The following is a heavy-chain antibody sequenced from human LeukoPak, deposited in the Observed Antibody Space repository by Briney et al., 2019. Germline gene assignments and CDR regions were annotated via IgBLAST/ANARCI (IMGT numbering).Heavy chain of an antibody. CDR1: GFTFSSYW. CDR3: AKAHLDSSGYYRFDY. D-gene: IGHD3-22*01. J-gene: IGHJ4*02. V-gene: IGHV3-23*01. Sequence: GGSLRLSCTASGFTFSSYWMGWVRQAPGKGLEWVSGISGSGGSTYYADSVKGRFTISRDNPKNTLYLQMNSLRAEDTAVYYCAKAHLDSSGYYRFDYWGQGTLVTVSS. CDR2: ISGSGGST.